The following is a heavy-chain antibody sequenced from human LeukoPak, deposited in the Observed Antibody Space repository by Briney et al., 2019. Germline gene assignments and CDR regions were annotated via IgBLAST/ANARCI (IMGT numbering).Heavy chain of an antibody. V-gene: IGHV3-48*01. D-gene: IGHD2-2*01. Sequence: GGSLRLSCAASGFTFDDYAMHWVRQAPGKGLEWVSYISSSSSTIYYADSVKGRFTISRDNAKNSLYLQMNSLRAEDTAVYYCARESLKGYCSSTSCYYYMDVWGKGTTVTVSS. CDR3: ARESLKGYCSSTSCYYYMDV. CDR1: GFTFDDYA. CDR2: ISSSSSTI. J-gene: IGHJ6*03.